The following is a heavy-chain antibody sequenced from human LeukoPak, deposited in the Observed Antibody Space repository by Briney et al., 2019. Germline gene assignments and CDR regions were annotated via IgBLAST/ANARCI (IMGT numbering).Heavy chain of an antibody. Sequence: SETLSLTCTVSGGSISSYYWSWIRQPPGKGLEWIGYIYYSGSTYYNPSLKSRVTISVDRSRNQFSLKLSSVTAADTAVYYCARHTLVGARNAFDIWGQGTMVTVSS. CDR3: ARHTLVGARNAFDI. J-gene: IGHJ3*02. V-gene: IGHV4-59*08. CDR2: IYYSGST. CDR1: GGSISSYY. D-gene: IGHD1-26*01.